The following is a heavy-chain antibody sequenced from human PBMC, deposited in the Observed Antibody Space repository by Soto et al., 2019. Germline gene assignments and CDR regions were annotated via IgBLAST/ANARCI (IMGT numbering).Heavy chain of an antibody. CDR3: ARGVVVVAASQLGWFDP. CDR1: GGTFSRDA. D-gene: IGHD2-15*01. Sequence: VASVKVSCKASGGTFSRDAISWVRQAPGQGLEWMGGIIPMFGTAKYAQKLQGRLTITADESTSTAYMEMRSLRSEDTAVYYCARGVVVVAASQLGWFDPWGQGTLVTVSS. CDR2: IIPMFGTA. V-gene: IGHV1-69*13. J-gene: IGHJ5*02.